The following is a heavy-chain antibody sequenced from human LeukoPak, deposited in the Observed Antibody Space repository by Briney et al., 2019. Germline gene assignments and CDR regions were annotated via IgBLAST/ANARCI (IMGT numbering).Heavy chain of an antibody. CDR1: GYTFTGYY. J-gene: IGHJ6*03. Sequence: ASVKVSCKASGYTFTGYYMHWVRQAPGQGLEWMEWINPNSGGTNYAQKFQGRVTMTRDTSISSAYMELSRLRSDDTAVYYCARDYSRWYSGYDYSPYYYYYMDVWGKGTTVTVSS. CDR3: ARDYSRWYSGYDYSPYYYYYMDV. V-gene: IGHV1-2*02. D-gene: IGHD5-12*01. CDR2: INPNSGGT.